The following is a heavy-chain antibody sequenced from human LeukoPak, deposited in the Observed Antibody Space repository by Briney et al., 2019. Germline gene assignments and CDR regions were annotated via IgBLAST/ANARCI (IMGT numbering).Heavy chain of an antibody. J-gene: IGHJ4*02. V-gene: IGHV1-2*02. CDR1: GYTFTGYY. CDR2: IYPNSGAT. Sequence: ASVKVSCKASGYTFTGYYMHWVRQDPGQGLEWMGYIYPNSGATKYAQKFQGRVTMTRDTSISTAYMELSGLRSDDTAVYYCGTLLSNGPFDYWGQGSLVTVSS. CDR3: GTLLSNGPFDY.